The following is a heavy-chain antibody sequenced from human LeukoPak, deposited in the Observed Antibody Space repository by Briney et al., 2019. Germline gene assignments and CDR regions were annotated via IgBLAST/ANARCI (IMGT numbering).Heavy chain of an antibody. Sequence: WASVKVSCKASGGTFSSYAISWVRQTPGQGFEWMGGIIPIFGTANYAQKFQGRVTITADESTSTAYMELSSLRSEDTAVYYCARGGRGEYSRHFYFDYWGQGTLVTVSS. V-gene: IGHV1-69*13. CDR1: GGTFSSYA. CDR3: ARGGRGEYSRHFYFDY. J-gene: IGHJ4*02. D-gene: IGHD6-6*01. CDR2: IIPIFGTA.